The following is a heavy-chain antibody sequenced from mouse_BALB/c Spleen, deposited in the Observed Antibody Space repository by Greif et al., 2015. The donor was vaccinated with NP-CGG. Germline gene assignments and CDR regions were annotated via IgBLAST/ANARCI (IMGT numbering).Heavy chain of an antibody. CDR1: GYTFTEYI. Sequence: QVQLQQSGAGLVKPGASVKLSCKASGYTFTEYIIHWVKQRSGQGLEWIGWFYPGSGSIKYNEKFKDKATLTADKSSSTVYMELSRLTSEDSAVYFCARHEVPTIYYGYDVGYFDVWGAGTTVTVSS. J-gene: IGHJ1*01. V-gene: IGHV1-62-2*01. CDR3: ARHEVPTIYYGYDVGYFDV. CDR2: FYPGSGSI. D-gene: IGHD2-2*01.